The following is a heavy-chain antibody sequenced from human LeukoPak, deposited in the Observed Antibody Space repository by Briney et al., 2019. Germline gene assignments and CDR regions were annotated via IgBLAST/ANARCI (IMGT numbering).Heavy chain of an antibody. CDR2: ISWNSGSI. J-gene: IGHJ2*01. Sequence: SLRLSCAASGFTFSSYAMHWVRRAPGKGLEWVSGISWNSGSIDYADSVKGRFTISRDNAKNSLYLQMNSLRAEDTALYYCAKEPIAAAGNWYFDLWGRGTLATVSS. CDR3: AKEPIAAAGNWYFDL. V-gene: IGHV3-9*01. CDR1: GFTFSSYA. D-gene: IGHD6-13*01.